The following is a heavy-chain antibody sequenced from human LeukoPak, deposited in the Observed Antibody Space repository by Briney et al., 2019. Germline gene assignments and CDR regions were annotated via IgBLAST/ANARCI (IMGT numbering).Heavy chain of an antibody. V-gene: IGHV3-30*18. CDR1: GFTFSSYG. CDR2: ISYDGSNK. Sequence: PGRSLRLSCAASGFTFSSYGMHWVRQAPGKGLEWVAVISYDGSNKYYADSVKGRFTISRDNSKNTLYLQMNSLRAEDTAVYYCAKDESRRIAAAGTGYFQHWGQGTLVTVSS. J-gene: IGHJ1*01. D-gene: IGHD6-13*01. CDR3: AKDESRRIAAAGTGYFQH.